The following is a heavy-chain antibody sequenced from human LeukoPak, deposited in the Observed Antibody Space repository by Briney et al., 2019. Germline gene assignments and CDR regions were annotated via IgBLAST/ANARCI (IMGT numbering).Heavy chain of an antibody. CDR2: IYYSGST. CDR3: ARLLSSWYGDYYYYYGMDV. J-gene: IGHJ6*02. Sequence: SETLSLTCTVSGGSISSYYWSWIRQPPGKGLEWIGYIYYSGSTNYNSSLKSRVTISVDTSKNQFSLKLSSVTAADTAVYYCARLLSSWYGDYYYYYGMDVWGQGTTVTVSS. D-gene: IGHD6-13*01. CDR1: GGSISSYY. V-gene: IGHV4-59*08.